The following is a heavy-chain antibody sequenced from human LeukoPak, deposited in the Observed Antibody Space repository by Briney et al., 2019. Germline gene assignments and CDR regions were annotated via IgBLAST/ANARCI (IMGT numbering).Heavy chain of an antibody. Sequence: ASVRVSSKPSGYSFTDYYMHWGRQAPGQGVEWMGWINPNSGGTSFAQKFQGRVTMTRDTSITTVYMDVSWLTSDDTAIYYCARADRLDGGPYLIGPWGQGTLVTVSS. D-gene: IGHD2-21*01. J-gene: IGHJ5*02. V-gene: IGHV1-2*02. CDR1: GYSFTDYY. CDR3: ARADRLDGGPYLIGP. CDR2: INPNSGGT.